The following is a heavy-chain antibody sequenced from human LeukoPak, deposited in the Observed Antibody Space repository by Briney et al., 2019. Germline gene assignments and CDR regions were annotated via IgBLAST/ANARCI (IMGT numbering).Heavy chain of an antibody. CDR1: GFTFSSFA. CDR2: ISGSGDRT. D-gene: IGHD5-12*01. Sequence: GGSLRLSCAASGFTFSSFAVSWVRQAPGKGLEWVSGISGSGDRTDYADSVKGRFTISRDNSRNTLYLQMNSLRAEDTALYYCAKDANIVVSAILHYWGQGTRVTVSS. J-gene: IGHJ4*02. CDR3: AKDANIVVSAILHY. V-gene: IGHV3-23*01.